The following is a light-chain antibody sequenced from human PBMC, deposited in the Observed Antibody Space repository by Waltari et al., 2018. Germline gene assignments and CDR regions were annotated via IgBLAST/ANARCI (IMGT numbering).Light chain of an antibody. CDR1: QSVSSSS. J-gene: IGKJ1*01. CDR2: RES. Sequence: EVVLTQSPGTLSLSPGEGATLSCRASQSVSSSSLAWYQQKPGQAPRLLIHRESSRATGIPGRFSGSGSGTDFTLTISRLEPEDFAVYYCQQYGSSPWTFGQGTKVEIK. V-gene: IGKV3-20*01. CDR3: QQYGSSPWT.